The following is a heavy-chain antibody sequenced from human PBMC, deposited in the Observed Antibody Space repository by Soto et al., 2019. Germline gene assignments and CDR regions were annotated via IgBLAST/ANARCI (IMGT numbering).Heavy chain of an antibody. J-gene: IGHJ4*02. Sequence: SGPTLVNPTETLTLTCTVSGFSLSNPRMGVSWIRQPPGKALEWLAHIFSNDEKSYSTSLKSRLTISRDTSKSQVVLTMTNMDPVDTATYYCAQIQRISMIVVSKPYFDYWGQGALVTVSS. CDR3: AQIQRISMIVVSKPYFDY. D-gene: IGHD3-22*01. CDR1: GFSLSNPRMG. V-gene: IGHV2-26*01. CDR2: IFSNDEK.